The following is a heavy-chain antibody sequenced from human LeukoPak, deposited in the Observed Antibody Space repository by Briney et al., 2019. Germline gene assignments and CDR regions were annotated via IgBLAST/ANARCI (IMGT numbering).Heavy chain of an antibody. CDR2: IWYDGSNK. D-gene: IGHD6-13*01. Sequence: GSLRLLCAGAGFHLRNLGQPRGRQAPSKGLEWGAVIWYDGSNKYYADSVKGRFTISRDNSKNTLYLQMNSLRAEDTAVYYCARDAGYSSSWFDYWGQGTLVTVSS. J-gene: IGHJ4*02. CDR3: ARDAGYSSSWFDY. V-gene: IGHV3-33*01. CDR1: GFHLRNLG.